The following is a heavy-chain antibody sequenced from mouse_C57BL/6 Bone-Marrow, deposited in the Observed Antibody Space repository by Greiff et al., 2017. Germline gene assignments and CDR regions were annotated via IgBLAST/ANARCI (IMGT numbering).Heavy chain of an antibody. CDR3: ARQGDGYFDV. CDR1: EYEFPSHD. D-gene: IGHD3-3*01. CDR2: INSDSGST. Sequence: VHVKQSGGGLVQPGESLKLSCESTEYEFPSHDMSWVRKTPEKRLELVAAINSDSGSTYYPDTMERRFILSRDNTKKTLYLQKSSLRSEDTALYYCARQGDGYFDVWGTGTTVTVSS. V-gene: IGHV5-2*01. J-gene: IGHJ1*03.